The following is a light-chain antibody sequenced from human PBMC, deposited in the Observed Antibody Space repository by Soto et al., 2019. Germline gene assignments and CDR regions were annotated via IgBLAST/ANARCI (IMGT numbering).Light chain of an antibody. CDR1: QSISVW. CDR2: KTS. Sequence: DINMTQSPSTLSASVGDRVTITCRASQSISVWLAWYQQKPGKAPNLLIYKTSSLETGVPSRFSGSGSGTEFTLTISSLQPDDFATYYCQHDNDNSWTFGQGTKVEIK. V-gene: IGKV1-5*03. CDR3: QHDNDNSWT. J-gene: IGKJ1*01.